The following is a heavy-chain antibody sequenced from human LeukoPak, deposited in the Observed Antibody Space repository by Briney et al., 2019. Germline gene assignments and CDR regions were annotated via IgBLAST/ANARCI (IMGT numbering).Heavy chain of an antibody. CDR3: ARVPYYDSSGYSLDAFDI. J-gene: IGHJ3*02. D-gene: IGHD3-22*01. CDR1: GGTFSNYA. Sequence: SMKVSCKASGGTFSNYAISWVRQAPGQGLEWMGGIIPIFGTANYAQKFQGRVTITADESTSTAYMELSSLRSEDTAVYYCARVPYYDSSGYSLDAFDIWGQGTMVTVSS. V-gene: IGHV1-69*01. CDR2: IIPIFGTA.